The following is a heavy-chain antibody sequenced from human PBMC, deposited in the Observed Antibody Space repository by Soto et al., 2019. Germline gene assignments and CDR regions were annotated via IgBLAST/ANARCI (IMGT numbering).Heavy chain of an antibody. D-gene: IGHD3-10*01. CDR2: MNPNSGNT. Sequence: ASVKGYCNASCYTFTSYDINLVRQETGQGLEWMGWMNPNSGNTGYAQKFQGRVTMTTDTSTSTAYMELRSLRSDDTAVYYCARVVGVRMLRGVLKSFDPWGQGTLVTVSS. V-gene: IGHV1-8*01. CDR1: CYTFTSYD. J-gene: IGHJ5*02. CDR3: ARVVGVRMLRGVLKSFDP.